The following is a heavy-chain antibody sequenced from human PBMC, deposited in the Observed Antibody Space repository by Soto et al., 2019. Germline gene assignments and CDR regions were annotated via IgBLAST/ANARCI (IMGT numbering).Heavy chain of an antibody. J-gene: IGHJ4*02. D-gene: IGHD6-13*01. V-gene: IGHV4-39*01. CDR1: GGSIRSSSHH. Sequence: SETLSLTCTVSGGSIRSSSHHWGWIRQPPGKGLEWIGSIYYSGSSYYNPSLKSRVTISVDTSKNLFSLKLSSVTAADTAVYYCARRYDIAAAGYYFDYWGQGPLVTVSS. CDR2: IYYSGSS. CDR3: ARRYDIAAAGYYFDY.